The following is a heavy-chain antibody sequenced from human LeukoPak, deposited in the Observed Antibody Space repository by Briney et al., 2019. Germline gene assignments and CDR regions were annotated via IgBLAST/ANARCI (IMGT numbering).Heavy chain of an antibody. CDR3: ARDLMVRGPRGDDY. D-gene: IGHD3-10*01. CDR1: GYTFTGYY. Sequence: ASVKVTCKASGYTFTGYYMHWVRQAPGQGLEWMGWINPNSGGTNYAQKFQGRVTMTRDTSISTAYMELSRPRSDDTAVYYCARDLMVRGPRGDDYWGQGTLVTVSS. J-gene: IGHJ4*02. V-gene: IGHV1-2*02. CDR2: INPNSGGT.